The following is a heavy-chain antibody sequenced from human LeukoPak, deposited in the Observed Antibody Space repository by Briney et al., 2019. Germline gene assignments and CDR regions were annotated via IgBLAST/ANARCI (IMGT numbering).Heavy chain of an antibody. Sequence: ASVKVSCKTSGYTFTSYAMLWVRQAPGQGLEWMAWSNVGNGNTKYSQEFQGRVTITRDTSASTGYMELSSLRSEDTAVYYCARGGPESRDGFDYWGQGTLVTVSS. J-gene: IGHJ4*02. CDR3: ARGGPESRDGFDY. V-gene: IGHV1-3*02. CDR2: SNVGNGNT. CDR1: GYTFTSYA. D-gene: IGHD1-14*01.